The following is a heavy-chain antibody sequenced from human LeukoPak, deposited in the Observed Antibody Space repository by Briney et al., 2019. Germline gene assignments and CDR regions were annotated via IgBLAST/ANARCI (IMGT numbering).Heavy chain of an antibody. Sequence: GGSLRLSCAASGFTFSDYYMSWIRKAPGKGLEWVSYISSSGSTIYYADSVKGRFTVSRDNSKNTLYLQMNSLRAEDTAVYYCARYDGGSGPFDYWGQGTLVTVSS. CDR2: ISSSGSTI. CDR3: ARYDGGSGPFDY. D-gene: IGHD3-10*01. CDR1: GFTFSDYY. V-gene: IGHV3-11*01. J-gene: IGHJ4*02.